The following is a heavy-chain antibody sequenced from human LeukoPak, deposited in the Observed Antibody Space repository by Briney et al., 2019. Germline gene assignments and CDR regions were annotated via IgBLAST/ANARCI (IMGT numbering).Heavy chain of an antibody. CDR1: GFTFSSYE. V-gene: IGHV3-48*03. CDR3: APVTLDY. Sequence: GGSLRLSCAASGFTFSSYEMNWVRQAPGKGLEWVSYISSSGSTIYYADSVKGRFTISRHNANHSLYLQMHSLRADDTAVYYCAPVTLDYWGQGTLVTVSS. CDR2: ISSSGSTI. D-gene: IGHD4-17*01. J-gene: IGHJ4*02.